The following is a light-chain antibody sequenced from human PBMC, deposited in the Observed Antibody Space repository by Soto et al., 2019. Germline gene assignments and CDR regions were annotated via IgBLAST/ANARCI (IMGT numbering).Light chain of an antibody. V-gene: IGLV2-14*01. CDR1: SSDVGGYNY. Sequence: QSALTQPASVSGSPGQSITISCTGTSSDVGGYNYVSWYQQHPGKAPKLVIYGVSNRPSGVSNRFSGSKSGNAASLTISGLQAEDEADYYCSSYTSYTTLGVFGGGTKLTVL. CDR3: SSYTSYTTLGV. CDR2: GVS. J-gene: IGLJ3*02.